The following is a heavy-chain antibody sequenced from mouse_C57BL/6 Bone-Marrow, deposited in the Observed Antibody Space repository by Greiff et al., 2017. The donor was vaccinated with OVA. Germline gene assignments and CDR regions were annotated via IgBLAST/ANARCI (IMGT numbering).Heavy chain of an antibody. CDR2: IDPEDGDT. J-gene: IGHJ4*01. V-gene: IGHV14-1*01. CDR3: TTDCSYAMDY. Sequence: EVQGVESGAELVRPGASVKLSCKASGFKIKDYYMHWVKQRPEQGLEWIGRIDPEDGDTVYDQKFKGKATMTADTSSNTAYLQLSNLTSENTAVYYCTTDCSYAMDYWGQGTSVTVSS. CDR1: GFKIKDYY.